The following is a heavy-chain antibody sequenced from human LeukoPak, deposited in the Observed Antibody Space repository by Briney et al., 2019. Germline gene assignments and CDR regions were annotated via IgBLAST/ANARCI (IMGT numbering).Heavy chain of an antibody. J-gene: IGHJ4*02. CDR1: GFTFSSYW. D-gene: IGHD5-12*01. V-gene: IGHV3-7*03. CDR2: IKQDGSEK. CDR3: ARGIVATIDYFDY. Sequence: GGSLRLSCAASGFTFSSYWMSWVRQAPGKGLEWVANIKQDGSEKYYVDSVKGRFTISRDNAKNSLYLQMNGLRAEDTAVYYCARGIVATIDYFDYWGQGTLVTVSS.